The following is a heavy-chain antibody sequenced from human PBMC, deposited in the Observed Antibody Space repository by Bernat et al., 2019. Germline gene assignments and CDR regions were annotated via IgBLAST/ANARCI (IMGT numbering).Heavy chain of an antibody. J-gene: IGHJ4*02. CDR1: GFTFTTYW. CDR2: INSDGSRT. CDR3: VREETSGWQLDC. V-gene: IGHV3-74*01. D-gene: IGHD6-19*01. Sequence: EVQLVESGGGLVQPGGSLRLSCAASGFTFTTYWMHWVRQAPGKGLVWVSRINSDGSRTNYADSVKGRFTISRDNAKNTLYLQMNSLRAEDTAVYYCVREETSGWQLDCWGQGTLVTVSS.